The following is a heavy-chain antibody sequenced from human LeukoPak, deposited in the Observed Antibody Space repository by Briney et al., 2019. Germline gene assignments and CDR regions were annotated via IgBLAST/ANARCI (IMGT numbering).Heavy chain of an antibody. V-gene: IGHV3-21*01. CDR1: GFTFSSYT. CDR2: ISSSSTYI. CDR3: ARDRSPGNFDY. D-gene: IGHD3-10*01. J-gene: IGHJ4*02. Sequence: KTGGSLRLSCVASGFTFSSYTMNWVRQAPGKGLEWVSSISSSSTYINYADSVKGRFTISRDNAKNSLYLQMNSLRAEDTAVYYCARDRSPGNFDYWGQGTLVTVSS.